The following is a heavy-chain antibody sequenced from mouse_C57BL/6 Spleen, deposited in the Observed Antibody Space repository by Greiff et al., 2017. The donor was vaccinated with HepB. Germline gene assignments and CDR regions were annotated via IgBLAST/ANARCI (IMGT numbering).Heavy chain of an antibody. Sequence: QVQLQQPGAELVKPGASVKLSCKASGYTFTSYWMHWVKQRPGQGLEWIGMIHPNSGSTNYNEKFKSKATLTVDKSSSTAYMQLSSLTSEDSAVYYCATYGYDDAAWFAYWGQGTLVTVSA. CDR1: GYTFTSYW. CDR2: IHPNSGST. CDR3: ATYGYDDAAWFAY. J-gene: IGHJ3*01. D-gene: IGHD2-2*01. V-gene: IGHV1-64*01.